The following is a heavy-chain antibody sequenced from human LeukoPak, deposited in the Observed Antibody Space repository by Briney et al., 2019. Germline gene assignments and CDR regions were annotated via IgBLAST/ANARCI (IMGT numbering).Heavy chain of an antibody. CDR3: ARDLGHTAMVPADAFDI. CDR2: ISSSSSYI. V-gene: IGHV3-21*01. Sequence: GGSLRLSCAASGFSVSSNYVSWVRQAPGKGLEWVSSISSSSSYIYYADSVKGRFTISRDNAKNSLYLQMNSLRAEDTAVYYCARDLGHTAMVPADAFDIWGQGTMVTVSS. D-gene: IGHD5-18*01. CDR1: GFSVSSNY. J-gene: IGHJ3*02.